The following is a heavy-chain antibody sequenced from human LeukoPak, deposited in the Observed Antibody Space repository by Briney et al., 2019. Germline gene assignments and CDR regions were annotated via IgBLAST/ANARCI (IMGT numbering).Heavy chain of an antibody. D-gene: IGHD5-24*01. CDR1: GYSLNNYW. V-gene: IGHV5-51*01. CDR3: ARPRDADSYYFDY. J-gene: IGHJ4*02. Sequence: GESLKISLKGSGYSLNNYWLAWVRQMPGKGLEWVVSIYPGDSDTRYSPSFQGQVTISADTSISTSYLQWSSLRASDTAMYYCARPRDADSYYFDYWGQGTLVTVSS. CDR2: IYPGDSDT.